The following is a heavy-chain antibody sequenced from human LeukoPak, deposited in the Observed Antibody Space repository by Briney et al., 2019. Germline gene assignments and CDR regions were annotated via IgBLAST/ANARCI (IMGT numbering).Heavy chain of an antibody. CDR3: ARDWEGDAFDI. V-gene: IGHV3-30-3*01. J-gene: IGHJ3*02. D-gene: IGHD1-26*01. Sequence: GGSLRLSCAASGLTFSSYAMHSVRQAPGKGLEWGAVISYDGSNKYYADSVKGRFTISGDNSKNTLYLQMNSLRAEDTAVYYCARDWEGDAFDIWGQGTMVTVSS. CDR2: ISYDGSNK. CDR1: GLTFSSYA.